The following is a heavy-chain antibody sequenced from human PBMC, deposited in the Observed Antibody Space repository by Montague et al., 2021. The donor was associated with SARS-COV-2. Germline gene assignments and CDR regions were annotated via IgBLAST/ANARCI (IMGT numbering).Heavy chain of an antibody. J-gene: IGHJ4*02. CDR2: ISGSGGNT. CDR3: VRKNYYGSGSFSTFDY. D-gene: IGHD3-10*01. CDR1: GYSSINYA. Sequence: SLRLSCAASGYSSINYAMGWVRQAPGRGLEWVSVISGSGGNTYFADSVRGRFTISRDNPKNTLYLQMNSQRAEDTAVYYCVRKNYYGSGSFSTFDYWGQGTLVTVSS. V-gene: IGHV3-23*01.